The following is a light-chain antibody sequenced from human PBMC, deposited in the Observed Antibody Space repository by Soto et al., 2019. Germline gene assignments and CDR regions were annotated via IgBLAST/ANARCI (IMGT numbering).Light chain of an antibody. CDR2: ASS. CDR1: QNIRSH. V-gene: IGKV3-15*01. Sequence: EIVMTQSPATLSVSPGESATLSCRASQNIRSHLAWYQLRPGQAPRLLIYASSTRATGIAARFSGSGSGTEFTLSISSLQSEDFALYFCQQYNVWPGWTLGQGTKVGVK. J-gene: IGKJ1*01. CDR3: QQYNVWPGWT.